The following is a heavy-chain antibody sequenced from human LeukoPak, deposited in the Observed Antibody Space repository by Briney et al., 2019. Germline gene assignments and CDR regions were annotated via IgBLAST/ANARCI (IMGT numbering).Heavy chain of an antibody. V-gene: IGHV3-23*01. J-gene: IGHJ4*02. CDR2: ISGSGGST. CDR3: TTDTYYFDY. CDR1: GFTFSSYA. Sequence: GGSLRLSCAASGFTFSSYAMSWVRQAPGKGLEWVSAISGSGGSTYYADSVKGRFTISRDNSKNTLYLQMNSLKTEDTAVYYCTTDTYYFDYWGQGTLVTVSS.